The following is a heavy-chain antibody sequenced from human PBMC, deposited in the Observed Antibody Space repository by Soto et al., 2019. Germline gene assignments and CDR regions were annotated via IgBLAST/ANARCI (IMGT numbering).Heavy chain of an antibody. J-gene: IGHJ6*03. V-gene: IGHV4-4*02. CDR3: ASGGYSSGWYAYYMDV. D-gene: IGHD6-19*01. Sequence: ETLSLTCAVSSGSISSSNWWSWVRQPPGKGLEWIGEIYHSGSTNYNPSLKSRVTISVDKSKNQFSLKLSSVTAADTAVYYCASGGYSSGWYAYYMDVWGKGTTVTVSS. CDR2: IYHSGST. CDR1: SGSISSSNW.